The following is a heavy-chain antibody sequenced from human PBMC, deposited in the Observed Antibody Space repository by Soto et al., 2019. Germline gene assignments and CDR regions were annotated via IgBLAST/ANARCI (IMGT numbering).Heavy chain of an antibody. Sequence: LGESLKISCKGSGYSFTSYWIGWVRQVPGKGLEWMGIIYPGDSDTRYSPSFQGQVTISADKSISTAYLQWSSLKASDTAMYYCARHSPAPNYYYYGMDVWGQGTTVTVSS. CDR2: IYPGDSDT. CDR3: ARHSPAPNYYYYGMDV. J-gene: IGHJ6*02. V-gene: IGHV5-51*01. CDR1: GYSFTSYW.